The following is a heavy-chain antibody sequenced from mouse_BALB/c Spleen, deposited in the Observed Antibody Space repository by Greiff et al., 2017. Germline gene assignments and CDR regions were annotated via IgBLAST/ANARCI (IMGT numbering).Heavy chain of an antibody. CDR1: GFTFSSYG. CDR3: ARYYGSSYGAMDY. J-gene: IGHJ4*01. CDR2: ISSGGSYT. D-gene: IGHD1-1*01. V-gene: IGHV5-6*01. Sequence: VQLKESGGDLVKPGGSLKLSCAASGFTFSSYGMSWVRQTPDKRLEWVATISSGGSYTYYPDSVKGRFTISRDNAKNTLYLQMSSLKSEDTAMYYCARYYGSSYGAMDYWGQGTSVTVSS.